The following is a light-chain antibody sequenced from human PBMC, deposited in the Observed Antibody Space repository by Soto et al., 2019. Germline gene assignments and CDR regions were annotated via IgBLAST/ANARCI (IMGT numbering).Light chain of an antibody. J-gene: IGKJ1*01. V-gene: IGKV1-5*03. CDR3: QHYNSYSEA. CDR2: KAS. Sequence: DIQMTQSPSTLSGSVGARVTITCRASQTISSWLAWYQQKPGKAPKLLIYKASTLKSGVPSRFSGSGSGTEFTLTISSLQPDDFATYYCQHYNSYSEAFGQGTKVDI. CDR1: QTISSW.